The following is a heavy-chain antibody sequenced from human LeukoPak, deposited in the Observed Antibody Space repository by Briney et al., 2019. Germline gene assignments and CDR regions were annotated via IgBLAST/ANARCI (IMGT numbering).Heavy chain of an antibody. V-gene: IGHV1-2*04. CDR2: INPNSGGT. Sequence: GASVKVSCKASGYTFTGYYMHWVRQAPGQGLEWMGWINPNSGGTNYAQKFQGWVTMTRDTSISTAYMELSRLRSDDTAMYYCARQNSSSWKDAFDIWGQGTMVTVSS. J-gene: IGHJ3*02. D-gene: IGHD6-13*01. CDR3: ARQNSSSWKDAFDI. CDR1: GYTFTGYY.